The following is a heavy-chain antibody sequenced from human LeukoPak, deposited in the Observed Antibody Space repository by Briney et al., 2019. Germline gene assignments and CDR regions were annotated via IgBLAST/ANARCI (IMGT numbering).Heavy chain of an antibody. D-gene: IGHD3-10*01. CDR1: GFTFSSNA. Sequence: GGPLRLSCAASGFTFSSNAMTWVRQAPGKGLEWVSTISANGFTTYYADSVRGRFTISRDNSKNTLYLQMNSLRAEDTAVYYCARDIGNWGQGTLVTVSS. V-gene: IGHV3-23*01. CDR3: ARDIGN. J-gene: IGHJ4*02. CDR2: ISANGFTT.